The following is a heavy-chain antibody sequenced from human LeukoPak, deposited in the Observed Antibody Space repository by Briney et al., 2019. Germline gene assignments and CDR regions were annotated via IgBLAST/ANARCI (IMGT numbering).Heavy chain of an antibody. CDR3: ARGNGEEGDYYYYYMDV. D-gene: IGHD2-8*01. CDR1: GGSFNTYG. Sequence: ASVRVSFKASGGSFNTYGISWVRQAPGQGLEWMGRIIPILGMANYAQRFQGRVSINADKSTSTVYMELSSLRSEDTAVYYCARGNGEEGDYYYYYMDVWGQGTTVTVSS. V-gene: IGHV1-69*04. J-gene: IGHJ6*02. CDR2: IIPILGMA.